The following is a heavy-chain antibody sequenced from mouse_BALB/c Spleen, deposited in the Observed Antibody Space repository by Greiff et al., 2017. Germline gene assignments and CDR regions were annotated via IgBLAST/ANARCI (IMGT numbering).Heavy chain of an antibody. Sequence: EVKLMESGGGLVKPGGSLKLSCAASGFTFSSYAMSWVRQTPEKRLEWVATISSGGSYTYYPDSVKGRFTISRDNAKNTLYLQMSSLRSEDTAMYYCARRYGNYGYFDVGRRDHGHRLL. V-gene: IGHV5-9-3*01. CDR1: GFTFSSYA. D-gene: IGHD2-1*01. CDR2: ISSGGSYT. J-gene: IGHJ1*01. CDR3: ARRYGNYGYFDV.